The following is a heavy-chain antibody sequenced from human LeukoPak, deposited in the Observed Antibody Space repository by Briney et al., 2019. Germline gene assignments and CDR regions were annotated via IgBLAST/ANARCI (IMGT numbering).Heavy chain of an antibody. D-gene: IGHD3-22*01. CDR1: GGSISSYY. J-gene: IGHJ4*02. V-gene: IGHV4-4*07. CDR2: IYTSGST. Sequence: SETLSLTCTVSGGSISSYYWSWIRQPAGKGLEWIGRIYTSGSTNYNPSLKSRVTMSVDTSKNQFSLKLSSVTAADTAVYYCARVYHYDSSGYPVFDYWGQGTLVTVSS. CDR3: ARVYHYDSSGYPVFDY.